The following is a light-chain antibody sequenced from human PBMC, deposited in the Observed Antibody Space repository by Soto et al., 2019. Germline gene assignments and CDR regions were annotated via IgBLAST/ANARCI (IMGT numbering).Light chain of an antibody. Sequence: DIQLTQSPSLLSASVGDGVIITCRASQGISNHFAWYQQKPGRAPRLLIYGAPTLQSGVPSRFSGSGSGTEFTLTISSLEPEDFATYYCQQFYSYPFTFGPGTTVDVK. CDR1: QGISNH. V-gene: IGKV1-9*01. CDR3: QQFYSYPFT. J-gene: IGKJ3*01. CDR2: GAP.